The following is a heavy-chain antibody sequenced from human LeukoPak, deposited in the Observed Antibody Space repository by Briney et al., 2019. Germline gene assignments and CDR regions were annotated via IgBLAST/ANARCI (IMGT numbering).Heavy chain of an antibody. CDR2: IKGSGGGS. CDR1: GFPFSDYG. D-gene: IGHD4-17*01. CDR3: GRDPHGDYVGAFEF. Sequence: GGSLRLSCAASGFPFSDYGMTWVRQAPGKGLEWCSSIKGSGGGSSYADSVKGRLTMTAANSKSTLYLQMYRLRAGDTAVYFCGRDPHGDYVGAFEFWGQGTLVTVSS. V-gene: IGHV3-23*01. J-gene: IGHJ3*01.